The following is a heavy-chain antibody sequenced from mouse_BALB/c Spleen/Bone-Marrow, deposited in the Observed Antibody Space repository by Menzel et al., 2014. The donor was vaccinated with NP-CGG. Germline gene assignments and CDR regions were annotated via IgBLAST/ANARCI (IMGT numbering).Heavy chain of an antibody. V-gene: IGHV1-80*01. J-gene: IGHJ2*01. CDR1: GYAFSSYW. Sequence: QVQLQQPGAELVRPGSSVKTSCKASGYAFSSYWMNWVKQRPGQGLEWIGQIYPGDGDTNYNGKFKGKATLTADKSSSTAYMQLSSLTSEDPAVYFCARRGYYYGSSYVDYWGQGTTLTVSS. CDR2: IYPGDGDT. D-gene: IGHD1-1*01. CDR3: ARRGYYYGSSYVDY.